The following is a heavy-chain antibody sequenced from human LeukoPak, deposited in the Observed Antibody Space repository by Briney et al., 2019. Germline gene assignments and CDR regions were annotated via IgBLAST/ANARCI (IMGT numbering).Heavy chain of an antibody. CDR1: GFTFDDAA. V-gene: IGHV3-7*01. CDR2: IKQDGSEK. Sequence: GGSLRLSCAASGFTFDDAAMHWVRQAPGKGLEWVANIKQDGSEKYYVDSVKGRFTISRDNAKNSLYLQMNSLRAEDTAVYYCARDRYYDILTGLPYYYYYMDVWGKGTTVTVS. D-gene: IGHD3-9*01. CDR3: ARDRYYDILTGLPYYYYYMDV. J-gene: IGHJ6*03.